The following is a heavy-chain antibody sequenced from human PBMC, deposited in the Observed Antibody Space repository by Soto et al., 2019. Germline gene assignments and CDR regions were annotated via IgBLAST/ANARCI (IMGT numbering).Heavy chain of an antibody. CDR3: ARDGERGYDMDV. CDR2: ISGRSRAI. CDR1: GFIFSRYS. V-gene: IGHV3-48*02. J-gene: IGHJ6*02. Sequence: GGSLRLSCAVSGFIFSRYSMNWVRQAPGKGLEWVSYISGRSRAIYYADSVKGRFTISRDNAKNSLYLQMNSLRDEDTAIYYCARDGERGYDMDVWGQGTTVTVSS. D-gene: IGHD1-1*01.